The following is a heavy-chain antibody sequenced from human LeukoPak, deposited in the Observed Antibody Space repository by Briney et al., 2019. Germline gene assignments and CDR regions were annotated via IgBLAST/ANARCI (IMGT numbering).Heavy chain of an antibody. J-gene: IGHJ4*02. CDR2: INTDGSTT. V-gene: IGHV3-74*01. D-gene: IGHD6-13*01. CDR3: ARGRVGYYFDY. CDR1: GFTFSSYW. Sequence: PGGSLRLSCAASGFTFSSYWMYWVRQAPGKGLVWVSYINTDGSTTGYADSVKGRFTTSRDNAENTLYLQMNSLRGEDTAVYYCARGRVGYYFDYWGQGTLVTVSS.